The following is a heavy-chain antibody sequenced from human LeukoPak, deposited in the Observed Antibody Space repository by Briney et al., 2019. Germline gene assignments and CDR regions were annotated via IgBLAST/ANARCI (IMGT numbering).Heavy chain of an antibody. CDR2: INHSGST. Sequence: SETLSLTCTVSGGSISSSSYYWGWIRQPPGKGLEWIGEINHSGSTNYNPSLKSRVTISVDTSKNQFSLKLSSVTAADTAVYYCARGRWLVLGAFDIWGQGTMVTVSS. CDR1: GGSISSSSYY. CDR3: ARGRWLVLGAFDI. J-gene: IGHJ3*02. D-gene: IGHD6-19*01. V-gene: IGHV4-39*07.